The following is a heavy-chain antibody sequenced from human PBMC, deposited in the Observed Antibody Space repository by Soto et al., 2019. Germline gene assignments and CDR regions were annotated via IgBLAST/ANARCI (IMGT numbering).Heavy chain of an antibody. CDR1: GYTFTSYD. J-gene: IGHJ4*02. Sequence: QVQLVQSGAEVKKPGASVKVSCKASGYTFTSYDINWVRQATGQGLEWMGWMNPTSGNTGCAQKFQGRVTMTSNTSISTAYMELRGLRSDDTAVFYCARGSRYTSGDYWGQGTLVTVSS. V-gene: IGHV1-8*01. CDR3: ARGSRYTSGDY. CDR2: MNPTSGNT. D-gene: IGHD2-2*02.